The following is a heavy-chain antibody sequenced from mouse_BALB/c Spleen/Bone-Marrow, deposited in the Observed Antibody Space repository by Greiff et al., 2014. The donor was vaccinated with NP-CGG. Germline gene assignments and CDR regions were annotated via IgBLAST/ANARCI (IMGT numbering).Heavy chain of an antibody. CDR3: ARWGIIYYYGSSPYAMDY. J-gene: IGHJ4*01. V-gene: IGHV1-14*01. CDR1: GYTFTSYV. Sequence: EVQLQQSGPELVKPGASVKMSCKASGYTFTSYVMHWVKQKPGQGLEWIGYINPYNDGTKYNEKFKDKATLTSDKSSSTAYMELSSLTSEDSAVYYCARWGIIYYYGSSPYAMDYWGQGTSVTVSS. D-gene: IGHD1-1*01. CDR2: INPYNDGT.